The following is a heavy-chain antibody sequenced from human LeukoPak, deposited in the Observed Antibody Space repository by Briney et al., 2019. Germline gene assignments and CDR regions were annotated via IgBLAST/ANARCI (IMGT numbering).Heavy chain of an antibody. J-gene: IGHJ4*02. V-gene: IGHV3-21*01. CDR2: ISSSSSYI. CDR1: GFTFSSYS. Sequence: KSGGSLRLSCAASGFTFSSYSMNWVRQAPGKGLEWVSSISSSSSYIYYADSVKGRFTISRDNAKNSLYLQMNSLRAEDTAVYYCARDFCSSTSCYTGGNYWGQGTLVTVSS. D-gene: IGHD2-2*02. CDR3: ARDFCSSTSCYTGGNY.